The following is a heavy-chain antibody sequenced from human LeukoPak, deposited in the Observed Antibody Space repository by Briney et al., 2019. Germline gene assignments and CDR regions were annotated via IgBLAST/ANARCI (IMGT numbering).Heavy chain of an antibody. J-gene: IGHJ4*02. CDR2: ISSSSSYI. V-gene: IGHV3-21*01. D-gene: IGHD3-16*02. CDR3: ARDKNDYVWGSYRYEDY. Sequence: GGSLRLSCAASGFTFSSYSMNWVRQAPGEGLEWVSSISSSSSYIYYADSVKGRFTISRDNAKNSLYLQMNSLRAEDTAVYYCARDKNDYVWGSYRYEDYWGQGTLVTVSS. CDR1: GFTFSSYS.